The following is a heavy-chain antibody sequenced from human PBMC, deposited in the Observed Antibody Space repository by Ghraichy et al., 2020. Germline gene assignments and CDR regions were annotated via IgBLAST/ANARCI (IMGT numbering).Heavy chain of an antibody. V-gene: IGHV3-23*01. CDR1: GFTFNRYV. D-gene: IGHD4-17*01. CDR2: VNGGGSST. J-gene: IGHJ4*02. Sequence: GGSLRLSCAASGFTFNRYVMNWVRQAPGQGLEWVSAVNGGGSSTYYADSVKGRFTISRDNSKNTLFLQMNSLRAEDTAIYYCARDDYGDYAYSFGYWGLGTLVTVSS. CDR3: ARDDYGDYAYSFGY.